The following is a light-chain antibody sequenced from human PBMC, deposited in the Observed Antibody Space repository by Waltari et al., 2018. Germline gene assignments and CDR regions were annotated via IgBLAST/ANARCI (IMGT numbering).Light chain of an antibody. J-gene: IGKJ4*01. V-gene: IGKV1-39*01. CDR2: AAS. Sequence: DIQMTQSPSSLSASVVDIVTITCRASQSIGNYLSWYPQKHGKAQNLPIYAASTLQSGGPSRFSGSGSETDFTLTISSLQPEDSATYYCQQSYSSVRTFGGGTKVEIK. CDR3: QQSYSSVRT. CDR1: QSIGNY.